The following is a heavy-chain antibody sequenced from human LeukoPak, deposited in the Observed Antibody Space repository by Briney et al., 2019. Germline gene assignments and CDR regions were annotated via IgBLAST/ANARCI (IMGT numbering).Heavy chain of an antibody. CDR2: ITTDDETT. V-gene: IGHV1-18*01. Sequence: GASVKVSCKASGYTFRNFGITWVRQAPGQGLEWLGWITTDDETTNYAQQFQGRVTMNTDTSTNTAYMELKSLRSDDTAVYYCARSGYSYGRSYYYYMDVWGKGTTVTISS. CDR1: GYTFRNFG. J-gene: IGHJ6*03. D-gene: IGHD5-18*01. CDR3: ARSGYSYGRSYYYYMDV.